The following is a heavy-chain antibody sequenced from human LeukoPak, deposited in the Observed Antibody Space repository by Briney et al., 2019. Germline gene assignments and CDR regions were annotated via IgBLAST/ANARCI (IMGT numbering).Heavy chain of an antibody. CDR1: GFTFSSCA. V-gene: IGHV3-23*01. J-gene: IGHJ5*02. D-gene: IGHD3-10*01. CDR3: AKDIRGSGNYGWFDP. CDR2: ISDSGGST. Sequence: PGESLRLSCVASGFTFSSCAMSWVRQAPGKGLEWVAAISDSGGSTYYVDSVRGRFTISRDNSKNTLYLQMNSLRAEDTAVYSCAKDIRGSGNYGWFDPWGQGTLVTVSS.